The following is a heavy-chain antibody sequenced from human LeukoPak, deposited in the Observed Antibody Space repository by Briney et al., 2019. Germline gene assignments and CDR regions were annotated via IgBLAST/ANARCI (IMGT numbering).Heavy chain of an antibody. CDR1: GFTFTTSA. Sequence: ASVRVSCTASGFTFTTSAVQWVRQARGQRREWIGWIVVGSGNTNYAQKFQERVTITRDMSTSTAYMELSSLRSEDTAVYYCAASPDYYDSSGYSYYFDYWGQGTLVTVSS. CDR2: IVVGSGNT. J-gene: IGHJ4*02. V-gene: IGHV1-58*01. CDR3: AASPDYYDSSGYSYYFDY. D-gene: IGHD3-22*01.